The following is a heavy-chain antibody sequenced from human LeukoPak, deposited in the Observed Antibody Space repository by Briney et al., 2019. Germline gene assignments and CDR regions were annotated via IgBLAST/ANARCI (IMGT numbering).Heavy chain of an antibody. J-gene: IGHJ3*01. CDR3: AKGLNGYGSASYSHLDAFDV. CDR2: VSTSGRST. CDR1: GFTFSTYA. Sequence: SGGSLRLSCAASGFTFSTYAMSWVRQAPGKGLERVSTVSTSGRSTYYADSVKGRFTISRDNSKNALSLQMNSLRAEDTAVYYCAKGLNGYGSASYSHLDAFDVWGQGTMVTVSS. D-gene: IGHD3-10*01. V-gene: IGHV3-23*01.